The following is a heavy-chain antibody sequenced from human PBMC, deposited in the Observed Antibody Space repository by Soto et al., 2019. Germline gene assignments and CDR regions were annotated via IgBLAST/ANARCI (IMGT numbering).Heavy chain of an antibody. Sequence: GGSLRLSCVVSGFTFSNYAMHWVRQAPGKGLEWVAVISYDGINKYYADSVKGRFTISRDNSKNTLYLQVNSLRTEDTAVYYCAGGDYDFWSGPGLGGMDVWGQGTTVTVSS. CDR3: AGGDYDFWSGPGLGGMDV. V-gene: IGHV3-30-3*01. J-gene: IGHJ6*02. CDR2: ISYDGINK. CDR1: GFTFSNYA. D-gene: IGHD3-3*01.